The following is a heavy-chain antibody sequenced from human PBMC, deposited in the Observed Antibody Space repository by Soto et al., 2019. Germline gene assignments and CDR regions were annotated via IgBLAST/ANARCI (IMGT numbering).Heavy chain of an antibody. CDR3: AKRRSSLEWPPFDP. Sequence: SETLSLTCIVSGGSVRSDNYCWTWVRKPPGKGLEWIGYVFYSGSTNYNPSLKSRVAISVDTSKNHFSLKLTSVSAEDTGIYYCAKRRSSLEWPPFDPGGHGTLLTVSS. V-gene: IGHV4-61*03. CDR2: VFYSGST. D-gene: IGHD3-3*01. CDR1: GGSVRSDNYC. J-gene: IGHJ5*02.